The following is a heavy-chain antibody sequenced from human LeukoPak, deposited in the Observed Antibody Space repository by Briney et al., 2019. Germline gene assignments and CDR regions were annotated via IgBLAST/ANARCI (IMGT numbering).Heavy chain of an antibody. Sequence: PGGSLRLSCAASGFTFSDYYMSWIRQAPGKGLEWVSYISSSGSTIYYADSVKGRFTISRDNAKNSLYLQMNSLRAEDTAVYYCARAPRPSFGAVSYSSGWYFDYWGQGTLVTVSS. CDR2: ISSSGSTI. J-gene: IGHJ4*02. CDR1: GFTFSDYY. CDR3: ARAPRPSFGAVSYSSGWYFDY. V-gene: IGHV3-11*04. D-gene: IGHD6-19*01.